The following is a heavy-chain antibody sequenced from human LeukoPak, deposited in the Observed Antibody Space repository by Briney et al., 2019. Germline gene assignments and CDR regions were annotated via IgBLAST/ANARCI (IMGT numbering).Heavy chain of an antibody. CDR3: TTDYYDSSGYVF. J-gene: IGHJ4*02. CDR2: IKTKTAGGTI. Sequence: PGGSLRLSCAASGFTFSNAWMNWVRQAPGKGPEWVGRIKTKTAGGTIDYAAPVKGRFTISRDDSKNMLYLQMNSLKTEDTAVYFCTTDYYDSSGYVFWGQGTLVTVSS. V-gene: IGHV3-15*07. CDR1: GFTFSNAW. D-gene: IGHD3-22*01.